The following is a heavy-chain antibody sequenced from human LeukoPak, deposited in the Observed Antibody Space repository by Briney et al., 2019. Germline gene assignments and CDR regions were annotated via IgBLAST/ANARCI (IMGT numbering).Heavy chain of an antibody. J-gene: IGHJ4*02. CDR1: GFNLSSYE. CDR3: AKPPENDDGSAWYYFDY. V-gene: IGHV3-23*01. D-gene: IGHD6-19*01. CDR2: IRGSGGGT. Sequence: PGGSLRLSCAASGFNLSSYEMNSVRQAPGKGLEWVSAIRGSGGGTYYADSVKGRFTISRDNSKNTLYLQMHSLRAEDTAVYYCAKPPENDDGSAWYYFDYWGQGALVTVSS.